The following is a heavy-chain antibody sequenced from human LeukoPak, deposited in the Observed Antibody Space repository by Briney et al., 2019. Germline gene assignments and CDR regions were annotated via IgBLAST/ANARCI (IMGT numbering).Heavy chain of an antibody. D-gene: IGHD6-19*01. CDR2: ISAYNGNT. CDR1: GYTFTSYA. V-gene: IGHV1-18*04. CDR3: ATTILDSSGWYYFDY. J-gene: IGHJ4*02. Sequence: ASVKVSCKASGYTFTSYAMTWVRQAPGQGLEWMGWISAYNGNTNYAQKLQGRVTMTTDTSTSTAYMELRSLRSDDTAVYYCATTILDSSGWYYFDYWGQGTLVTVSS.